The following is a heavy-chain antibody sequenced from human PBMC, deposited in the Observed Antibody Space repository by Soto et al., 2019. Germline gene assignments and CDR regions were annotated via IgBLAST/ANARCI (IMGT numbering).Heavy chain of an antibody. Sequence: QLQLQESGPGLVKPSETLSLTCSVSSASLSSSTYYWSWIRQPPGRGPEWIGSIYYSGNTYYKPSLKTRVIIPIDTSRNQFSLKLTSVTAADTGVYYCASSSPFHYWGPGILVTVSS. V-gene: IGHV4-39*01. J-gene: IGHJ4*02. CDR2: IYYSGNT. CDR1: SASLSSSTYY. CDR3: ASSSPFHY. D-gene: IGHD6-6*01.